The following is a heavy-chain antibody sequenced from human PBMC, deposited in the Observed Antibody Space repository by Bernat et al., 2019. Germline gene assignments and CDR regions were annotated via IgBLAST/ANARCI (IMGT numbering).Heavy chain of an antibody. CDR2: INPNSGGT. D-gene: IGHD6-19*01. V-gene: IGHV1-2*04. J-gene: IGHJ4*02. CDR1: GYTFTGYY. CDR3: ARSRIGGSGRQPFDY. Sequence: QVQLVQSGAEVKKPGASVKVSCKASGYTFTGYYMHWVRQAPGQGLEWMGWINPNSGGTNYAQKCQGWVTMTRDTSISTAYMELSRLRSDDTAVYYCARSRIGGSGRQPFDYWGQGTLVTVSS.